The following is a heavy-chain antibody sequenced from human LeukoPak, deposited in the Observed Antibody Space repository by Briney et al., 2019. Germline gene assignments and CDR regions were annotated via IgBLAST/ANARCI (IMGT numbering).Heavy chain of an antibody. CDR3: ASDSYGPVDY. Sequence: GGSLRLSCAASGFTFRSYWMSWVRQAPGKGLEWVANIKEDGSEKYYVDSVKGRFTISRDSAKNSLYLQMNSLRAEDTAVYYCASDSYGPVDYWGQGTLVTVSS. CDR2: IKEDGSEK. V-gene: IGHV3-7*01. J-gene: IGHJ4*02. D-gene: IGHD5-18*01. CDR1: GFTFRSYW.